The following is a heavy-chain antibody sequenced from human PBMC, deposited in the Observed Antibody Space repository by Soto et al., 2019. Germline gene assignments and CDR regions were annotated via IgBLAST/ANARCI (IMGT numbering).Heavy chain of an antibody. CDR1: GFSLSTSGGG. CDR2: IYWDDDK. J-gene: IGHJ5*02. Sequence: QITLKESGPTLVKPTQTLTLTCTFSGFSLSTSGGGVGWIRQPPGKALEWLALIYWDDDKRYSPSLKNRPPITKDTSKILLVLTMTNMDPLDTAPFDCALRHWQQQLVSGWLDPWGQGTLVTVSS. CDR3: ALRHWQQQLVSGWLDP. V-gene: IGHV2-5*02. D-gene: IGHD6-13*01.